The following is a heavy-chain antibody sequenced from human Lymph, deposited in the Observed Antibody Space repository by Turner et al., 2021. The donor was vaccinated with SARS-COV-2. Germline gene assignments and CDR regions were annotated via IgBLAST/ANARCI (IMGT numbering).Heavy chain of an antibody. CDR3: ARDTGGQVDV. Sequence: QVQLVESGGGVVQPGRSLGLSCAASGFTFSSYAMHWVRQAPGKGLEWVAVISYDGSNKYYADSVKGRFTISRDNSKNTLYLQMNSLRAEDTAVYYCARDTGGQVDVWGQGTTVTVSS. D-gene: IGHD2-8*02. J-gene: IGHJ6*02. V-gene: IGHV3-30-3*01. CDR2: ISYDGSNK. CDR1: GFTFSSYA.